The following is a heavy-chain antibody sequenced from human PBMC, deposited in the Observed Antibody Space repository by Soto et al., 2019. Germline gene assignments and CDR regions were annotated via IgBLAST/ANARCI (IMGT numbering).Heavy chain of an antibody. CDR3: AKDLTFTIIAVAGHFGMAV. CDR1: GFTFSSYA. J-gene: IGHJ6*04. V-gene: IGHV3-23*01. CDR2: ISGSGGST. D-gene: IGHD6-19*01. Sequence: GGSLRLSCAASGFTFSSYAMSWVRQAPGKGLEWVSAISGSGGSTYYADSVKGRFTISRDNSKNTLYLQMNSLRAEDTAVYYCAKDLTFTIIAVAGHFGMAVWGKGTTVTVS.